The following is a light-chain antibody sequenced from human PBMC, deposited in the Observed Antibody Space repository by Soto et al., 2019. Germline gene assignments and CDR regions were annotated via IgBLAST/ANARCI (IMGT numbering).Light chain of an antibody. CDR1: SSDVGYYDY. CDR2: EVA. Sequence: QSALTQPPSASVFPGQSVTISCTGTSSDVGYYDYVSWYQQHPGKAPKLVIYEVAKRPSGVPDRVSASKSGNTASLTVSGLRAEDEADYYCSSYAGSNNFVFGSGTKLTVL. V-gene: IGLV2-8*01. J-gene: IGLJ1*01. CDR3: SSYAGSNNFV.